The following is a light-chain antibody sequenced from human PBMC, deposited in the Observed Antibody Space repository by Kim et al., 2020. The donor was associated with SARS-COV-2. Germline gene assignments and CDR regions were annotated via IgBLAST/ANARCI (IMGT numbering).Light chain of an antibody. CDR2: GSS. CDR1: SSNIGAGYD. Sequence: RVTISGHGNSSNIGAGYDVHWYQQLPGTAPKLLIYGSSNRPSRVPDRISGSNSVTSASLAITGLQAEDEADYYCQSYDSSLSVWVFGGGTQLTVL. CDR3: QSYDSSLSVWV. V-gene: IGLV1-40*01. J-gene: IGLJ2*01.